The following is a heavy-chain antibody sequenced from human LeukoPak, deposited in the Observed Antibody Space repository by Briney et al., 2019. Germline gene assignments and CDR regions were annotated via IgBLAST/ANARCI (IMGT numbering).Heavy chain of an antibody. D-gene: IGHD3-16*01. J-gene: IGHJ4*02. V-gene: IGHV4-30-2*01. CDR3: ARGGGADPFDY. CDR1: GGSISSGGYY. Sequence: SETLSLTCTVSGGSISSGGYYWSWIRRPPGKGLEWIGYIYHSGSTYYNPSLKSRVTISVDRSKNQFSLKVSSVTAADTAVYYCARGGGADPFDYWGQGTLVTVSS. CDR2: IYHSGST.